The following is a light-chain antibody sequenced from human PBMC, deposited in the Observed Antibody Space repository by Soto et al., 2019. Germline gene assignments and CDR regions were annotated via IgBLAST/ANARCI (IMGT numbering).Light chain of an antibody. V-gene: IGLV2-18*03. Sequence: QSVLTQPPSVSGSPGQSVTISCTATTTDIDNYDSVSWYQQAPGTAPKLIIYDVNNRPSGAPDRFSGSTSGNTASLTTSGLQAEDETDYYCCSYTSSATTPFAFXTGTKATVL. CDR1: TTDIDNYDS. J-gene: IGLJ1*01. CDR3: CSYTSSATTPFA. CDR2: DVN.